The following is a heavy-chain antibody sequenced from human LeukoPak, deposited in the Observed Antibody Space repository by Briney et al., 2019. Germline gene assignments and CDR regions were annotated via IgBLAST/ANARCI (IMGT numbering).Heavy chain of an antibody. V-gene: IGHV4-30-2*01. CDR1: GGSISSGGYY. J-gene: IGHJ4*02. CDR3: ASNYDFWSGYYPGFDY. CDR2: IYHSGST. D-gene: IGHD3-3*01. Sequence: SQTLSHTCTVSGGSISSGGYYWSWIRQPPGKGLEWIGYIYHSGSTYYNPSLKSRVTISVDRSKNQFSLKLSSVTAADTAVYYCASNYDFWSGYYPGFDYWGQGTLVTVSS.